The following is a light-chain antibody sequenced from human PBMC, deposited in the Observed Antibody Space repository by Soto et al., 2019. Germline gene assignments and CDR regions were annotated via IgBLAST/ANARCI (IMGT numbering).Light chain of an antibody. Sequence: DIQMTQSPSTLSASVGDRVTITCRASESISSWLAWYQQKPGKAPKLLIYKASSVESGVPSRFSGSGSGTEFTLTISSLQPDDFATYYCQQCNSYPYTFRQGTKLEIK. CDR1: ESISSW. CDR3: QQCNSYPYT. V-gene: IGKV1-5*03. CDR2: KAS. J-gene: IGKJ2*01.